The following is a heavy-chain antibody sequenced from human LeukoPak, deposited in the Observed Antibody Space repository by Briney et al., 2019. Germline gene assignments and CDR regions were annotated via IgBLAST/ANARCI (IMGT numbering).Heavy chain of an antibody. CDR1: GYTFTSYG. D-gene: IGHD3-22*01. CDR2: INTNTGNP. V-gene: IGHV7-4-1*02. J-gene: IGHJ6*03. CDR3: ARGYYDSSGYYYGLGYYYYMDV. Sequence: ASVKVSCKASGYTFTSYGISWVRQAPGQGLEWMGWINTNTGNPTYAQGFTGRFVFSLDTSVSTAYLQISSLKAEDTAVYYCARGYYDSSGYYYGLGYYYYMDVWGKGTTVTVSS.